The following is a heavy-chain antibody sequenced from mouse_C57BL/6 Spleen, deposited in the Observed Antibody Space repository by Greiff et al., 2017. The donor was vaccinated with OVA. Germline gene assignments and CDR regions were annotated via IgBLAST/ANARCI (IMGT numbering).Heavy chain of an antibody. CDR1: GYTFTDYE. J-gene: IGHJ2*01. V-gene: IGHV1-15*01. CDR2: IDPATGDT. Sequence: VQLQQSGAELVRPGASVTLSCKASGYTFTDYEMHWVKQTPVQGLEWIGAIDPATGDTTYNQKFKGKATVTADKSSSTAYMELRSLTSEDSAVYYCARRGSSGPFDYWGQGTTLTVSS. CDR3: ARRGSSGPFDY. D-gene: IGHD6-1*01.